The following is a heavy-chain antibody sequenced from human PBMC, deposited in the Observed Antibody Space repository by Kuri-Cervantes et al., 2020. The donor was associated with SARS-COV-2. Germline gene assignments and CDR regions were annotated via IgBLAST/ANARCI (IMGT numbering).Heavy chain of an antibody. J-gene: IGHJ3*01. CDR1: GFTFSSYW. D-gene: IGHD3-3*01. V-gene: IGHV3-43D*04. CDR3: AKPHEPGISGSLCPFDF. Sequence: ETLSLTCAASGFTFSSYWMSWVRQAPRKGLEWVSLISWDGGSTYYADSVKGRFGISRDNSKNSLYLHLNSLRPEDTALYYCAKPHEPGISGSLCPFDFWGQGTMVTVSS. CDR2: ISWDGGST.